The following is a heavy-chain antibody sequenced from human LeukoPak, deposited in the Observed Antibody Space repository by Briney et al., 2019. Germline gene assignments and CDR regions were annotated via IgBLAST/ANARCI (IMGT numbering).Heavy chain of an antibody. J-gene: IGHJ4*02. Sequence: SETLSLTCTVSGGSISSYYWSWIRQPPGKGLEWIGYIYYSGSTNYNPSLKSRVTISVDTSKNQFSLKLSPVTAADTAVYYCARGVRGGSGSYFDYWGQGTLVTVSS. CDR3: ARGVRGGSGSYFDY. CDR1: GGSISSYY. CDR2: IYYSGST. V-gene: IGHV4-59*01. D-gene: IGHD3-10*01.